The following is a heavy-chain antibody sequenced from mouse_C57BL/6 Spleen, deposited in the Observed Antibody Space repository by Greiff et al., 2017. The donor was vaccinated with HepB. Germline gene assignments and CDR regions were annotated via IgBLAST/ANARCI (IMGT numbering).Heavy chain of an antibody. D-gene: IGHD3-2*02. Sequence: VHVKQSGAELVRPGASVKLSCTASGFNIKDDYMHWVKQRPEQGLEWIGWIDPENGDTEYASKFQGKATITADTSSNTAYLQLSSLTSEDTAVYYCTTTAQAGYWGQGTSVTVSS. CDR1: GFNIKDDY. CDR3: TTTAQAGY. V-gene: IGHV14-4*01. J-gene: IGHJ4*01. CDR2: IDPENGDT.